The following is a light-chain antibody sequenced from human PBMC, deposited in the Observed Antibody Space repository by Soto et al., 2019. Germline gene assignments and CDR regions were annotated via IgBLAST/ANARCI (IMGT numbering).Light chain of an antibody. CDR2: GAS. CDR1: QSVSNNY. V-gene: IGKV3D-20*01. Sequence: IVLTQSPATLSLSPGERATLSCGASQSVSNNYLAWCQQKLGLAPRLLIYGASSRATGIPDRFSGSGSGADFTLTISRLEPEDFAVYYCQQYGASPLTFGGGTKVEIK. CDR3: QQYGASPLT. J-gene: IGKJ4*01.